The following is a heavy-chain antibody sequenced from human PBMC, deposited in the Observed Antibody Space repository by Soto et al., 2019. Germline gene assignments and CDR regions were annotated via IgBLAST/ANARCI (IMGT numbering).Heavy chain of an antibody. Sequence: ASVKVSCKASGYTFTSYAMHWVRQAPGQRLEWMGWINAGNGNTKYSQKFQGRVTITRDTSASTAYMELSSLRSEDTAVYYRARDRPGGYSSSWYIRRYYYGMDVWGQGTTVTVSS. D-gene: IGHD6-13*01. V-gene: IGHV1-3*01. CDR1: GYTFTSYA. J-gene: IGHJ6*02. CDR3: ARDRPGGYSSSWYIRRYYYGMDV. CDR2: INAGNGNT.